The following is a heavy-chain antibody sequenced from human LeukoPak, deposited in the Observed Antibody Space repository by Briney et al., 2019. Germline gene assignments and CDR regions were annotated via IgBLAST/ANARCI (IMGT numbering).Heavy chain of an antibody. J-gene: IGHJ4*02. Sequence: GGSLRLSCAASGFTFSSNAMSWVRQAPGKGLEWVSAISDSGGSTYYADSVKCRFTISRDNSKNTLYLQMNSLRAEDAAIYYCAKGRGYNYGLDFWGQGTLVTVSS. CDR3: AKGRGYNYGLDF. CDR1: GFTFSSNA. V-gene: IGHV3-23*01. D-gene: IGHD5-18*01. CDR2: ISDSGGST.